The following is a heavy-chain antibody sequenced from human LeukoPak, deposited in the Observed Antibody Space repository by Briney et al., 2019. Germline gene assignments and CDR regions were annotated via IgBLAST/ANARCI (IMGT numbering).Heavy chain of an antibody. J-gene: IGHJ4*02. CDR1: GFSISSGYF. D-gene: IGHD2-2*01. Sequence: SETLSLTCAVSGFSISSGYFWAWIRQSPGKGLEWIGSIFHSGITYYNPSLKSPITISVDTSKNQFSLRLSSETAADTAVYYCARRISTRRGETCSSTSCYFDYWGQGTLVTVSS. V-gene: IGHV4-38-2*01. CDR3: ARRISTRRGETCSSTSCYFDY. CDR2: IFHSGIT.